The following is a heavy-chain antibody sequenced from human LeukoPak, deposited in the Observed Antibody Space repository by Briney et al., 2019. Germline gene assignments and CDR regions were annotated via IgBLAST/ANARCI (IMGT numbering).Heavy chain of an antibody. CDR1: GYTFTGYY. D-gene: IGHD5-18*01. Sequence: ASVKVSCKASGYTFTGYYIHWVRQAPGQGLEWMGWINPNNGVTNHAQKFQGRVTMTRDTSISTSYMEMSRLRSDDTAVYYCARVTLAATPMAPVDYRGQGTLVTVSS. J-gene: IGHJ4*02. CDR2: INPNNGVT. V-gene: IGHV1-2*02. CDR3: ARVTLAATPMAPVDY.